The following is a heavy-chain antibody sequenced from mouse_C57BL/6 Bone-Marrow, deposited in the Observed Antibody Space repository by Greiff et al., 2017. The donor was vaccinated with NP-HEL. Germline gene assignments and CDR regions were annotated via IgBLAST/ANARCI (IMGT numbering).Heavy chain of an antibody. D-gene: IGHD3-2*02. V-gene: IGHV5-4*03. CDR3: ASGSGTLCAQ. CDR2: ISDGGSYT. J-gene: IGHJ3*01. CDR1: GFTFSSYA. Sequence: EVMLVESGGGLVKPGGSLKLSCAASGFTFSSYAKSWVRQTPEKRLEWVATISDGGSYTYYPDNVKGRFTISRDNAKNNLYLQISHLKSECTAMYYCASGSGTLCAQGGKGTLVSVPA.